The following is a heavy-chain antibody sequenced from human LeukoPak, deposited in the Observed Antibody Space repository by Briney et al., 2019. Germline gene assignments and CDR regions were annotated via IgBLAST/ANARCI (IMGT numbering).Heavy chain of an antibody. CDR3: AREVITMVRGGRLYYYYYMDV. V-gene: IGHV4-39*07. Sequence: PSETLSLTCTVSGGSISSSSYYWGWIRQPPGKGLEWIGSIYYSGSTYYNPSLKSRVTMSVDTSKNQFSLKLSSVTAADTAVYYCAREVITMVRGGRLYYYYYMDVWGKGTTVTISS. CDR1: GGSISSSSYY. D-gene: IGHD3-10*01. J-gene: IGHJ6*03. CDR2: IYYSGST.